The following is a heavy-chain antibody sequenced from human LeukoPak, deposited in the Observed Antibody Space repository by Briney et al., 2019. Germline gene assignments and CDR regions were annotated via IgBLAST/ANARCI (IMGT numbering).Heavy chain of an antibody. J-gene: IGHJ4*02. D-gene: IGHD2-15*01. Sequence: SVKVSCKASGDTFNDYTFSWVRQAPGQGLEWMGRIMPFLDVANYAPKFQGRVTLAADKSTSTAYMELSDLKSEDTAVYYCARDHCSGGSCHGGHWGQGTLVTVSS. CDR1: GDTFNDYT. CDR3: ARDHCSGGSCHGGH. CDR2: IMPFLDVA. V-gene: IGHV1-69*04.